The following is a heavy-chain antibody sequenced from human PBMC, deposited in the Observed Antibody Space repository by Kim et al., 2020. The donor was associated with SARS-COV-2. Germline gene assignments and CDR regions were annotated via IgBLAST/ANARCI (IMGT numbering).Heavy chain of an antibody. CDR3: ARTPSYYYGMDV. Sequence: YADPVKGRFTISKDNSKNTLYLQMNSLRAEDTAVYYCARTPSYYYGMDVWGQGTTVAVSS. V-gene: IGHV3-33*01. J-gene: IGHJ6*02.